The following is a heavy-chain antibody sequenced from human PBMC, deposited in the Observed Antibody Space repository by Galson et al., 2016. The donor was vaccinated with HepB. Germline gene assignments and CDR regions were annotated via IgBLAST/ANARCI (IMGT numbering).Heavy chain of an antibody. CDR3: VQGSTAPAV. Sequence: SLRLSCAASGFTFSSYSMHWVRQAPGKRLEWVAVISHDGTNTYYTDSLRGRFTISRDNSKNTLSLQMNSLTADDTAIYYCVQGSTAPAVWGKGTTVTVSS. D-gene: IGHD2-2*01. J-gene: IGHJ6*04. V-gene: IGHV3-30-3*01. CDR1: GFTFSSYS. CDR2: ISHDGTNT.